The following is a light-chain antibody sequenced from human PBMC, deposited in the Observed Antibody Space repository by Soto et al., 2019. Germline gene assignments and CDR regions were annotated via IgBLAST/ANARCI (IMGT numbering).Light chain of an antibody. CDR2: GAS. V-gene: IGKV3-20*01. CDR3: QHYYTSYTT. Sequence: EIVFTQSPCTLSLSPGERATLSCGASQSVTGNYLAWYQQKPGQPPRLLIFGASTRATGIPDRFSGSGSGTDFTLTISRLEPEDFAVYYCQHYYTSYTTFGQGTKVDI. J-gene: IGKJ1*01. CDR1: QSVTGNY.